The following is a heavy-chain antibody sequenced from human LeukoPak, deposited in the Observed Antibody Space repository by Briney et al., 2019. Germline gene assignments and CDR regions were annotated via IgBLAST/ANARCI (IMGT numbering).Heavy chain of an antibody. D-gene: IGHD2-21*02. CDR1: GFTFSSYW. J-gene: IGHJ4*02. V-gene: IGHV3-74*01. Sequence: GGSLRLSCAASGFTFSSYWMHWVRQAPGKGLVWVSRINSDGSSTSYADSVKGRFTISRDNAKNTLYLQMNSLRAEDTAVYYCARAGHIVVVTAFDYWGQGTLVTVSS. CDR2: INSDGSST. CDR3: ARAGHIVVVTAFDY.